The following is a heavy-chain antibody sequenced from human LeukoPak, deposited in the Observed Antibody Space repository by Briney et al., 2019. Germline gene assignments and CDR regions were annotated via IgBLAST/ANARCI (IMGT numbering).Heavy chain of an antibody. D-gene: IGHD6-13*01. CDR2: ISPSGGIT. J-gene: IGHJ5*02. Sequence: GGSLRLSCAASGFTFSSHGMNWVRQAPGKGLEWVSGISPSGGITYYTDSVKGRFTISRDNAENSLYLQLNSLRAEDTALYYCARIPIAAAGTIGFGWFDPWGQGTLVTVSS. V-gene: IGHV3-23*01. CDR1: GFTFSSHG. CDR3: ARIPIAAAGTIGFGWFDP.